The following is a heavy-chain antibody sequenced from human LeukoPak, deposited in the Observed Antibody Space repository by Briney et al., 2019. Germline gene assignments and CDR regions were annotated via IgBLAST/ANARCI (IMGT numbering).Heavy chain of an antibody. V-gene: IGHV3-23*01. Sequence: GGSLRLSCAASGFTFSNYDMNWVRQAPGKGLEWVSGVSYNGAETYYVDSVKGRFIISRDTSKNTLNLQMNSLRAEDTAVYYCAKRVRDGYNSPIDYWGQGTLVTVSS. CDR2: VSYNGAET. CDR1: GFTFSNYD. J-gene: IGHJ4*02. D-gene: IGHD5-24*01. CDR3: AKRVRDGYNSPIDY.